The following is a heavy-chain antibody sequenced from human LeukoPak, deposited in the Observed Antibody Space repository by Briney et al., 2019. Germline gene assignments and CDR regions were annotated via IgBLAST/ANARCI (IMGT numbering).Heavy chain of an antibody. D-gene: IGHD3-22*01. CDR1: GFTFSSYW. CDR3: VRDGDTSGYTN. Sequence: GGPLRLSCAASGFTFSSYWMHWVRQAPGKGLEWVANIKQDGSEKYYVDSVKGRFTISRDNAKNSLYLQMNSLRAEDTAVYSCVRDGDTSGYTNWGQGTLVTVSS. J-gene: IGHJ4*02. CDR2: IKQDGSEK. V-gene: IGHV3-7*01.